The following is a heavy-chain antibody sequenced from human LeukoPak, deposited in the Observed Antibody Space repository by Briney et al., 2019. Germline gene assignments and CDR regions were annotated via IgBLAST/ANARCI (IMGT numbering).Heavy chain of an antibody. Sequence: SVKVSCKASGYTFTSYAISWVRQAPGQGLEWMGRIIPILDIANYAQRFQGRVTITADKSTSTAYMELSSLRSEDTAVYYCARDPTYYYDSSGVLEYWGQGTLVTVSS. V-gene: IGHV1-69*04. CDR3: ARDPTYYYDSSGVLEY. J-gene: IGHJ4*02. CDR1: GYTFTSYA. CDR2: IIPILDIA. D-gene: IGHD3-22*01.